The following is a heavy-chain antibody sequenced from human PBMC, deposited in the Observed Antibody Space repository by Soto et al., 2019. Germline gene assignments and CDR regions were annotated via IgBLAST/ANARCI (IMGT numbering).Heavy chain of an antibody. V-gene: IGHV3-30-3*01. Sequence: QVQLVESGGGVVQPGRSLRLSCAASGFTFSSYAMHWVRQAPGKRLEWVAVISYDGSNKYYADSVKGRFTISRDNSKNTLYLQMNSLRAEDTAVYYCARETYSSSWTGYYYYYGMDVWGQGTTVTVSS. CDR1: GFTFSSYA. J-gene: IGHJ6*02. CDR2: ISYDGSNK. D-gene: IGHD6-13*01. CDR3: ARETYSSSWTGYYYYYGMDV.